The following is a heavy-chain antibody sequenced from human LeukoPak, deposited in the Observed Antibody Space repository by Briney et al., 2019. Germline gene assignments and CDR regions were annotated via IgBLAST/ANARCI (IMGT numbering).Heavy chain of an antibody. J-gene: IGHJ6*03. D-gene: IGHD3-3*01. CDR2: IYPGDSDT. Sequence: GESLKISFKGSGYSFTSYWIGWVRQMPGKGLEWMGIIYPGDSDTRYSPSFQGQVTISADKSISTAYLQWSSLKASDTAMYYCARRTGPGGDDYDFWSGYSTYYYYYMDVWGKGTTVTVSS. CDR3: ARRTGPGGDDYDFWSGYSTYYYYYMDV. V-gene: IGHV5-51*01. CDR1: GYSFTSYW.